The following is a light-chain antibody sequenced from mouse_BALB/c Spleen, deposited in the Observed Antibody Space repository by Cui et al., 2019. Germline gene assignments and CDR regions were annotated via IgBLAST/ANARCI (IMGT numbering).Light chain of an antibody. Sequence: DIEMTQSPASLSASVGETVTNTCRTSRNIHNYLAWYQQKQGQSPKLLVYNAKTLADGVPSSFSGSGSGTQYSLKINSLQPEDLGSYYCQHFWSTYTFGGGTKLEIK. CDR3: QHFWSTYT. J-gene: IGKJ2*01. CDR2: NAK. V-gene: IGKV12-41*01. CDR1: RNIHNY.